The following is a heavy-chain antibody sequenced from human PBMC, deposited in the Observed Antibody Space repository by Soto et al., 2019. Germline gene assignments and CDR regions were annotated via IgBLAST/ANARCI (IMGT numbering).Heavy chain of an antibody. CDR3: AKELQRGVASLDY. Sequence: QVQLVESGGGGVQAGRSLRLSCAASGFAFNTLGMHWVRQAPGKGLEWVAVISYDGTNKYYADSVEGRFTISRDNSKNTLYLEVNSLRGEDTSVYYCAKELQRGVASLDYWGQGTLVTVSS. D-gene: IGHD3-10*01. CDR2: ISYDGTNK. V-gene: IGHV3-30*18. CDR1: GFAFNTLG. J-gene: IGHJ4*02.